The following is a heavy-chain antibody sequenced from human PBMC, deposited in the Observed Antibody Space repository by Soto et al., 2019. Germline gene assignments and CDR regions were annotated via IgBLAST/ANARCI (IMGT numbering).Heavy chain of an antibody. J-gene: IGHJ6*02. D-gene: IGHD3-3*01. CDR2: ISYDGSNE. CDR3: AKGDYDFALYYSSGMDV. V-gene: IGHV3-30*18. CDR1: GFTFSNYG. Sequence: QVQLVESGGGVVQPGRSLRLSCAASGFTFSNYGMHWVRQAPGKGLEWVAVISYDGSNEYYADSVKGRFTISRDSSKNTLYLQLNSLRAEDTAVYYWAKGDYDFALYYSSGMDVWGQGTTVTVSS.